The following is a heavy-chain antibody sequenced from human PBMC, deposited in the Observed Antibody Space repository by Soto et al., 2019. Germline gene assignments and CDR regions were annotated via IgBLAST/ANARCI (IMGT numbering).Heavy chain of an antibody. J-gene: IGHJ4*02. D-gene: IGHD6-13*01. CDR3: LVASAAY. CDR2: ITSNGGST. CDR1: GFTFSSYV. Sequence: GGSLRLSCSASGFTFSSYVMNWVRQAPGKGLEYVSGITSNGGSTFYADSVKGRFIISRDNSQNTVYLQMSSLTTADTAVYYCLVASAAYWGQGTQVTVSS. V-gene: IGHV3-64D*06.